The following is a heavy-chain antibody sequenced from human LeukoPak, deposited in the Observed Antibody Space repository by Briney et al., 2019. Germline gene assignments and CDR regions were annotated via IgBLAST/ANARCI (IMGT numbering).Heavy chain of an antibody. D-gene: IGHD6-13*01. CDR1: GGSISSFY. V-gene: IGHV4-59*08. CDR3: ARRYVRVTTRAAAGIDY. Sequence: PSETLSLTCTVSGGSISSFYWSWIRQPPGKGLEWIGYIYYSGSTYYNPSLKSRVTISVDTSKNQFSLKLSSVTAADTAVYYCARRYVRVTTRAAAGIDYWGQGTLVTVSS. J-gene: IGHJ4*02. CDR2: IYYSGST.